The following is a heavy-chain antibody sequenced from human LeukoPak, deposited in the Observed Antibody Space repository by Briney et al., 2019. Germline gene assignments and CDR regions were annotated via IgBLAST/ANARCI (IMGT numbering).Heavy chain of an antibody. CDR1: GFTFSSYA. CDR2: LRGNGDA. Sequence: GGSLTLSCVASGFTFSSYAMSWVRETPARGLEWVSSLRGNGDAFYADSVKGRFTISRDNSKNTLYLQMNSLRAEDTAVYYCAKHHSGTFDYWGQGTLVTVSS. D-gene: IGHD3-10*01. J-gene: IGHJ4*02. CDR3: AKHHSGTFDY. V-gene: IGHV3-23*01.